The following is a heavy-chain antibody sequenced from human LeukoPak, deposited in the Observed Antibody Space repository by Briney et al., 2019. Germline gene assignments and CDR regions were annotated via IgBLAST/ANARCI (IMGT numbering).Heavy chain of an antibody. V-gene: IGHV1-8*01. Sequence: GASVKVSCKASGYTFTSYDINWVRQATGQGLEWMGWMNPNSGNTGYAQKFQGRVTMTRNISISTAYMELSSLRSEDTAVYYCARWETVGAIFDYWGQGTLVTVSS. CDR2: MNPNSGNT. J-gene: IGHJ4*02. CDR3: ARWETVGAIFDY. CDR1: GYTFTSYD. D-gene: IGHD1-26*01.